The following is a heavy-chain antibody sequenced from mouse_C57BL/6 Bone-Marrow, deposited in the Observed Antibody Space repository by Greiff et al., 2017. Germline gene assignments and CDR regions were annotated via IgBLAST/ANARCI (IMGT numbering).Heavy chain of an antibody. CDR1: GFTFTSYW. D-gene: IGHD5-1-1*01. J-gene: IGHJ3*01. V-gene: IGHV1-64*01. CDR3: ASGRNTWFAD. CDR2: IHPKSGST. Sequence: QVQLQQPGAELVKPGASVKLSCTASGFTFTSYWMHWVKQRPGQGLEWIGLIHPKSGSTKYNEKFKSKATLTVDKSSSTAYMQLSSLTSEDSAVYYCASGRNTWFADWGQGTLVTVAA.